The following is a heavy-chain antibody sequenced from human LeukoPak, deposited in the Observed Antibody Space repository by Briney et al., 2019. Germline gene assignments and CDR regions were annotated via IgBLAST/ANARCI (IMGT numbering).Heavy chain of an antibody. D-gene: IGHD3-22*01. CDR3: AKDRDGYDSSEIDY. CDR2: IWYDGSNK. J-gene: IGHJ4*02. V-gene: IGHV3-33*06. CDR1: GFTFSSYG. Sequence: GRSLRLSCAASGFTFSSYGMHWARQAPGKGLEWVAVIWYDGSNKYYADSVKGRFTISRDNSKNTLYLQMNSLRAEDTAVYYCAKDRDGYDSSEIDYWGQGTLVTVSS.